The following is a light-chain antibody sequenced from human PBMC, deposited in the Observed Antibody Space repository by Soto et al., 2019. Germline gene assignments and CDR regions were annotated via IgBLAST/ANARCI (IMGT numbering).Light chain of an antibody. Sequence: EIVMTQSPATLSVSPGERATLSCRASQSVSNNLAWYQQTPGQAPRLLIYRASTRATGIPARFSGSGSGTEFTLIFSRLQSEDSAVYYCQQYNDWPPSYTFGQGTKLEIK. CDR1: QSVSNN. CDR2: RAS. CDR3: QQYNDWPPSYT. J-gene: IGKJ2*01. V-gene: IGKV3-15*01.